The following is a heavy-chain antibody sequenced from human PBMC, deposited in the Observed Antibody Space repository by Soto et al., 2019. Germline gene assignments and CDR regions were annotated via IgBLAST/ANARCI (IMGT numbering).Heavy chain of an antibody. D-gene: IGHD2-21*02. V-gene: IGHV4-31*03. Sequence: SETLSLTCTVSGGSISSGGYYWSWIRQHPGKGLEWIGYIYYSGSTYYNPSLKSRVTISVDTSKNQFSLKLSSVTAADTAVYYCARLRLPPSYGMDVWGQGTTATVSS. CDR1: GGSISSGGYY. CDR3: ARLRLPPSYGMDV. CDR2: IYYSGST. J-gene: IGHJ6*02.